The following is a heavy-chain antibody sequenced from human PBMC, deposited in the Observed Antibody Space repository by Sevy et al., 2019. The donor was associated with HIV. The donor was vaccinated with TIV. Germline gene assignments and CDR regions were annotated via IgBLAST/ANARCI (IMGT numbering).Heavy chain of an antibody. CDR3: ARAPPVRSGDDSLNWFDP. D-gene: IGHD5-12*01. CDR2: IYYTGST. Sequence: SETLSLTCTVSGGPISVYYWTWIRQSPGKGLEYIGYIYYTGSTNYNPSLKSRVTISLDTSKNQFSLNLSSVTAADSAVYYGARAPPVRSGDDSLNWFDPWGQGTLVTVSS. J-gene: IGHJ5*02. CDR1: GGPISVYY. V-gene: IGHV4-59*01.